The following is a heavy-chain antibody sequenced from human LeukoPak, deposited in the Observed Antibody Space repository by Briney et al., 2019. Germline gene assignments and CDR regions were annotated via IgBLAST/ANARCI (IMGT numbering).Heavy chain of an antibody. J-gene: IGHJ4*02. V-gene: IGHV4-39*01. CDR2: IYYSVSA. D-gene: IGHD3-9*01. CDR3: ARSGGYDILTGYYYYFDN. Sequence: FETLSLTCTVSGGSISSSSYYWGWIRQPPGKGLEWIGGIYYSVSAYYNPSLRSRVPISVDTSKNQFCLRLSSVTAADTAVYYCARSGGYDILTGYYYYFDNWGQGTLVTVSS. CDR1: GGSISSSSYY.